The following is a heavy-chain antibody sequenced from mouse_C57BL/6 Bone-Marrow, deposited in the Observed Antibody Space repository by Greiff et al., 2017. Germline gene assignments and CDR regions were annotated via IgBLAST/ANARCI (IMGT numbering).Heavy chain of an antibody. CDR2: IDPANGNT. V-gene: IGHV14-3*01. D-gene: IGHD1-1*01. CDR1: GFNIKNTY. J-gene: IGHJ2*01. CDR3: AGRLLLRSWYFDY. Sequence: EVNVVESVAELVRPGASVKLSCTASGFNIKNTYMHWVKQRPEKCLEWIGRIDPANGNTKYAPKFQGKATITSDTSSNTAYLQLSCLTSEDTASYYCAGRLLLRSWYFDYWGRGTTLTVSS.